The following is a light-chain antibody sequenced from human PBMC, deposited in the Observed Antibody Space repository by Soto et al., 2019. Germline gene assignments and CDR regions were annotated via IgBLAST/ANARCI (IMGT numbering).Light chain of an antibody. Sequence: DIVMTQSPDSLAVSLGERVPINCKSSQSVLYSSNNKNYLAWYQQKPGQPPKLLIYWASTRESGVPDRFSGSGSGTDFTLTISSLQAEDVAVYYCQQYYSTLALTFGGGTKVDIK. CDR1: QSVLYSSNNKNY. V-gene: IGKV4-1*01. J-gene: IGKJ4*01. CDR2: WAS. CDR3: QQYYSTLALT.